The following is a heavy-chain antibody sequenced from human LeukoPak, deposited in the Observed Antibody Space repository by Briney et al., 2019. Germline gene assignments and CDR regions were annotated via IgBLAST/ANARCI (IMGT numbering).Heavy chain of an antibody. Sequence: SETLSLTCTVSGYSISSGYYWGWIRQPPGKGLEWIGSIYYSGSAYYNPSLKSRLTMSVDTSKNQFSLKLSSVTAADTAVYYCARDSSGWYYFDYWGQGTLVTVSS. CDR1: GYSISSGYY. CDR2: IYYSGSA. D-gene: IGHD6-19*01. CDR3: ARDSSGWYYFDY. J-gene: IGHJ4*02. V-gene: IGHV4-38-2*02.